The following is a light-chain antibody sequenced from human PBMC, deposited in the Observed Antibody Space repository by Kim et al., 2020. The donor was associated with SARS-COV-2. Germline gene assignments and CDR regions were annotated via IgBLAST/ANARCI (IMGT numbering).Light chain of an antibody. CDR2: GAS. J-gene: IGKJ4*01. CDR3: QQSYSTPSTT. CDR1: QSITSY. Sequence: DIQMTQSPSSLSASVGDRVTITCRASQSITSYLNWYQQKPGKAPNLLIYGASSLQSGVPSRFSGSGSGTDFTLTISSLQPEDFATYYCQQSYSTPSTTFGGGTKVDIK. V-gene: IGKV1-39*01.